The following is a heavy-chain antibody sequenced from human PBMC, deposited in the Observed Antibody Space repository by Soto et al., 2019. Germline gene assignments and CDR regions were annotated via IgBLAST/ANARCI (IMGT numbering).Heavy chain of an antibody. D-gene: IGHD3-9*01. CDR2: ISSSGTI. V-gene: IGHV4-59*01. CDR1: GGSIRDYF. Sequence: SETLSLTCSVSGGSIRDYFWTWIRQPPGKGLEWIGYISSSGTINYNSSLKSRVTVSLDTSRNHFSLKLSSVTAADTAVYFCARDRKLVIPGNYYYYGMDVWGQGTTVTVSS. CDR3: ARDRKLVIPGNYYYYGMDV. J-gene: IGHJ6*02.